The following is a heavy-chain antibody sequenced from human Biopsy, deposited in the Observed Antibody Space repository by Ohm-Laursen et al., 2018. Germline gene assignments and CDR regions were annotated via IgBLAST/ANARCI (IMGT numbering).Heavy chain of an antibody. CDR1: GVTFATYA. CDR2: RIPYFNTI. Sequence: VKISCNASGVTFATYAFGWVRQAPGQGLEWMGGRIPYFNTIYYARNFQDRAVITADRSARTTDMQLSGLRPDDTAVYYCVGGQRGPPIGVTVPGDAFDLWGPGTMVTVSP. CDR3: VGGQRGPPIGVTVPGDAFDL. V-gene: IGHV1-69*13. D-gene: IGHD2/OR15-2a*01. J-gene: IGHJ3*01.